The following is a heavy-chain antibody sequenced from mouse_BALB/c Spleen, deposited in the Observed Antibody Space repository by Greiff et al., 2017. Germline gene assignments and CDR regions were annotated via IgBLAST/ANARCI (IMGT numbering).Heavy chain of an antibody. Sequence: VQLQESGAELVKPGASVKLSCTASGFNIKDTYMHWVKQRPEQGLEWIGRIDPANGNTKYDPKFQGKATITADTSSNTAYLQLSSLTSEDTAVYYCAPYYGYPWFAYWGQGTLVTVSA. J-gene: IGHJ3*01. CDR1: GFNIKDTY. CDR2: IDPANGNT. V-gene: IGHV14-3*02. CDR3: APYYGYPWFAY. D-gene: IGHD2-9*01.